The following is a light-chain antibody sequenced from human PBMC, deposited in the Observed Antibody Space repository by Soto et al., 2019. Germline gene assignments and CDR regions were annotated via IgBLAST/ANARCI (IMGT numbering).Light chain of an antibody. CDR1: QSVSGW. J-gene: IGKJ1*01. Sequence: IQMTQSPSTLATSVLDRVTVTLLASQSVSGWLAWYQQKPGKAPKLLIYDASSLESGVPSRFSGSGSGTEFTLTINNLQREDFATYYCQQSFFTLGKFGRGTKVDIK. CDR2: DAS. V-gene: IGKV1-5*01. CDR3: QQSFFTLGK.